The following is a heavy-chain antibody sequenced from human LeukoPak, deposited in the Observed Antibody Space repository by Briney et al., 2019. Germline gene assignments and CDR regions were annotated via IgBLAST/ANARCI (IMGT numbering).Heavy chain of an antibody. CDR3: ARENSWFGEYGACY. CDR2: IIPILGIA. D-gene: IGHD3-10*01. Sequence: ASVKVSCKASGGTFSSYAISWVRQAPGQGLEWMGRIIPILGIANYAQKFQGRVTITADKSTSTAYMELSSLRSEDTAVYYCARENSWFGEYGACYWGQGTLVTVSS. CDR1: GGTFSSYA. J-gene: IGHJ4*02. V-gene: IGHV1-69*04.